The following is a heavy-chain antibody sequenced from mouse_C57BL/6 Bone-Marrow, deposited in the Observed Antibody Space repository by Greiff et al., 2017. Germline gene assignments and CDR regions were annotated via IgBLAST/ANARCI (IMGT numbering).Heavy chain of an antibody. CDR2: ISYDGSN. J-gene: IGHJ3*01. V-gene: IGHV3-6*01. CDR1: GYSITSGYY. Sequence: QLVESGPGLVKPSQSLSLTCSVTGYSITSGYYWNWIRQFPGNKLEWMGYISYDGSNNYNPSLKNRISITRDTSKNQFFLKLNSVTTEDTATYYCASSSAQATGAWFAYWGQGTLVTVSA. D-gene: IGHD3-2*02. CDR3: ASSSAQATGAWFAY.